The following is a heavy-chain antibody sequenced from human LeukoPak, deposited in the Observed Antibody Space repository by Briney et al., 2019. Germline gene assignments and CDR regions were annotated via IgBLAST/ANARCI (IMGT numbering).Heavy chain of an antibody. CDR1: GGSISSSSYY. V-gene: IGHV4-39*01. Sequence: SETLSLTCTVSGGSISSSSYYWGWIRQPPGKGLEWIGSIYYSGSTYYNPSLKSRVTISVDTSKNQFSLKLSSVTAADTAVYYCARHNARKTYNWFDPWGQGTLVTVSS. J-gene: IGHJ5*02. CDR3: ARHNARKTYNWFDP. D-gene: IGHD1-14*01. CDR2: IYYSGST.